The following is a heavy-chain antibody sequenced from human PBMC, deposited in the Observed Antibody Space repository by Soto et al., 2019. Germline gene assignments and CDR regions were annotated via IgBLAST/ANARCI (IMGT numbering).Heavy chain of an antibody. Sequence: GASVKVSCKASGYTFTSYDINWVRQATGQGLEWMGWMNPNSCNTGYAQKFQGRVTMTRNTSISTAYMELSSLRSEDTAVYYCARVERSSYDFWSGFSYYYYYMGVWGKGTTVTVSS. D-gene: IGHD3-3*01. CDR1: GYTFTSYD. V-gene: IGHV1-8*01. CDR2: MNPNSCNT. CDR3: ARVERSSYDFWSGFSYYYYYMGV. J-gene: IGHJ6*03.